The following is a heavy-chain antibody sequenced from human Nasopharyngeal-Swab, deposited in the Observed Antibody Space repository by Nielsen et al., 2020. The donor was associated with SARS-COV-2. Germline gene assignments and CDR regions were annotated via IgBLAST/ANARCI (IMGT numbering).Heavy chain of an antibody. CDR1: GFTFSSYA. J-gene: IGHJ4*02. Sequence: GESLKISCAASGFTFSSYAMSWVRQAPGKGLEWVSHISVDGRSTYHADSVKGRFTISRDNSKNTLYLQMNSLRAEDTAVYFCAKDWRYGGGYWGQGTIVTVSS. CDR3: AKDWRYGGGY. V-gene: IGHV3-23*01. CDR2: ISVDGRST. D-gene: IGHD4/OR15-4a*01.